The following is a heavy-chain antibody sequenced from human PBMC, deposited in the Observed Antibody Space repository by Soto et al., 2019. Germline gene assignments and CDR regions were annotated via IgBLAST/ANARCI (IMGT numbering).Heavy chain of an antibody. J-gene: IGHJ4*02. CDR3: ARVWDDYDSSGYTDY. D-gene: IGHD3-22*01. V-gene: IGHV1-18*01. CDR2: ISAYNGNT. CDR1: GYTFTSYG. Sequence: SVKVSCKASGYTFTSYGISWVRQAPGQGLEWMGWISAYNGNTNYAQKLQGRVTMTTDTSTSTAYMELRSLRSDDTAVYYCARVWDDYDSSGYTDYWGQGTLVTVSS.